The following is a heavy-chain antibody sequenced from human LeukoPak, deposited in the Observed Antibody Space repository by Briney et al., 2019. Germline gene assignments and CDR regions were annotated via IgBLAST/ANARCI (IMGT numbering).Heavy chain of an antibody. CDR2: IRYDGSNK. V-gene: IGHV3-30*02. CDR1: GFTFSSYG. J-gene: IGHJ4*02. D-gene: IGHD6-19*01. CDR3: TRDQVTSRWDEATISNIVVAGVFDY. Sequence: GGSLRLSCAASGFTFSSYGMHWVRQAPGKGLEWVAFIRYDGSNKYYADSVKGRFTITRDNSKNTLYLQMGSLRAEDMAVYYSTRDQVTSRWDEATISNIVVAGVFDYWGQGTLVTVSS.